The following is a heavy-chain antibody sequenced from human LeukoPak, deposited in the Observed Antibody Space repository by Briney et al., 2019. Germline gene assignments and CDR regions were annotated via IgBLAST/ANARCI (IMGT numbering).Heavy chain of an antibody. D-gene: IGHD4/OR15-4a*01. J-gene: IGHJ3*02. Sequence: SETMSLTCTLSGDSIRIYYWSCIRQPPGKGLEWIGYIYYDVRINYNPSLKSRVTISVDTSKNQFSLKLSSVTAADTAVYYGARGAKASIWGQGTMVTVSS. CDR1: GDSIRIYY. CDR2: IYYDVRI. V-gene: IGHV4-59*12. CDR3: ARGAKASI.